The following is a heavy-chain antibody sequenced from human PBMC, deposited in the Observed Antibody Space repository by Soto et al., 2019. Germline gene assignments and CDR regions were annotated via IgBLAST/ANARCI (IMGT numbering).Heavy chain of an antibody. CDR3: ARGYSNYYDSSGYYYENIFDY. CDR2: INPNSGGT. V-gene: IGHV1-2*04. CDR1: GYTFTGYY. J-gene: IGHJ4*02. D-gene: IGHD3-22*01. Sequence: GASVKVSCKASGYTFTGYYMHWVRQAPGQGLEWMGWINPNSGGTNYAQKFQGWVTMTRDTSISTAYMELSRLRSDDTAVYYCARGYSNYYDSSGYYYENIFDYWGQGTLVTVSS.